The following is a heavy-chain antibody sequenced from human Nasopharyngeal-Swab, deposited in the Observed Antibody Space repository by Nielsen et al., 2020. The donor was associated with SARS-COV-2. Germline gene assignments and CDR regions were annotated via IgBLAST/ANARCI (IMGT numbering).Heavy chain of an antibody. CDR1: GGSISSSSYY. J-gene: IGHJ3*02. V-gene: IGHV4-39*01. CDR2: IYYSGST. CDR3: ARQWNCSGGSCYPPGAFDI. D-gene: IGHD2-15*01. Sequence: GSLRLSCTVSGGSISSSSYYWGWIRQPPGKWLEWIGSIYYSGSTYYNPSLKSRVTVSVDTSKNQFSLKLNSVTAADTAMYYCARQWNCSGGSCYPPGAFDIWGQGTMVTVSS.